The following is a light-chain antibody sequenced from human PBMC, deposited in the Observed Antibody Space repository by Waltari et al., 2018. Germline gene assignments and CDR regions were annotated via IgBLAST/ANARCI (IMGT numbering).Light chain of an antibody. V-gene: IGLV3-19*01. CDR2: GKN. J-gene: IGLJ2*01. Sequence: SSELTQDPAVSVDLGQTVRITCQGDSLRTYYVSCFHQKPGQAPALVIYGKNNRPSGIPDRFSASTSGSTASLTIIGAQAEDEADYYCHSRDSSGDVVIGGGTKLTVV. CDR3: HSRDSSGDVV. CDR1: SLRTYY.